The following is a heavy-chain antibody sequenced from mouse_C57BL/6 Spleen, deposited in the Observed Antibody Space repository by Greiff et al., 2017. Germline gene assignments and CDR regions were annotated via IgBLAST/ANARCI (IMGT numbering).Heavy chain of an antibody. CDR3: ARQYPYAMEY. V-gene: IGHV1-81*01. CDR2: IYPRSGNT. Sequence: QVQLKESGAELARPGASVKLSCKASGYTFTSYGISWVKQRTGQGLEWIGEIYPRSGNTYYNEKFKGKATLTADKSSSTAYMELRSLTSEDSAVYFCARQYPYAMEYWGQGTSVTVSS. D-gene: IGHD5-1*01. J-gene: IGHJ4*01. CDR1: GYTFTSYG.